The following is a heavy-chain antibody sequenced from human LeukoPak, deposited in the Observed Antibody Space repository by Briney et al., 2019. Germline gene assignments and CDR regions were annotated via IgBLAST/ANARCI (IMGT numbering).Heavy chain of an antibody. CDR1: GFTFSSYA. Sequence: GGSLRLSCAASGFTFSSYAMHWVRQAPGKGLEWVAVISYDGSHIYYADSVKGRFTISRDNSKNTLYLQMNSLRAEDTAVYYCASIYYDTSGCDYWGQGTLVTVSS. CDR3: ASIYYDTSGCDY. V-gene: IGHV3-30*04. CDR2: ISYDGSHI. J-gene: IGHJ4*02. D-gene: IGHD3-22*01.